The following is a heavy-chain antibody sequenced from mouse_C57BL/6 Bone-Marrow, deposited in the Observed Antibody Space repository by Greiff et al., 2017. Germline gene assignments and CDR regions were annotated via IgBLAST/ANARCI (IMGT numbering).Heavy chain of an antibody. D-gene: IGHD2-5*01. Sequence: QVQLQQPGAELVRPGSSVKLSCKASGYTFTSYWMDWVKQRPGQGLEWIGNIYPSDSETHYNQKFKDKATLTVDKSSSTAYMQPRSLTSEDSAVYYCAYYSNSLAYWGQGTLVTVSA. CDR2: IYPSDSET. J-gene: IGHJ3*01. CDR3: AYYSNSLAY. V-gene: IGHV1-61*01. CDR1: GYTFTSYW.